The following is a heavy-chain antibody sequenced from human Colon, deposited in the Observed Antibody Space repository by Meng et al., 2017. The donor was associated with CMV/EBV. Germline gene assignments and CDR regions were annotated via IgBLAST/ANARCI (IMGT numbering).Heavy chain of an antibody. CDR3: VRDSSGYYYFDF. CDR1: GFTFSSYT. D-gene: IGHD3-22*01. J-gene: IGHJ4*02. Sequence: GESLKISCATSGFTFSSYTMHWVRQAPGKGLEWVSSISTSGTNIYYADSVKGRFTVSRDDARDSLYLQLNSLRAEDTAVYYCVRDSSGYYYFDFWGQGTLVTVSS. CDR2: ISTSGTNI. V-gene: IGHV3-21*01.